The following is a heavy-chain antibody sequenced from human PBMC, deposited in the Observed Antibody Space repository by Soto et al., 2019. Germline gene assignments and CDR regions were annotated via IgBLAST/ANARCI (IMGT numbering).Heavy chain of an antibody. CDR2: IIPIFGTA. CDR1: GGTFSSYA. J-gene: IGHJ4*02. V-gene: IGHV1-69*13. D-gene: IGHD3-22*01. CDR3: ARGEWDYDSSGPDY. Sequence: SVKVSCKASGGTFSSYAISWVRQAPGQGLEWMGGIIPIFGTANYAQKFQGRVTITADESTSTPYMELSSLRSEDTAVYYCARGEWDYDSSGPDYWGQGTMVTVSS.